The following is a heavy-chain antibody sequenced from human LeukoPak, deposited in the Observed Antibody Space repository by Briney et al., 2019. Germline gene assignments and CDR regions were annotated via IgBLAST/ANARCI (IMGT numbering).Heavy chain of an antibody. CDR3: ARSVVVTDIPVHWFDP. J-gene: IGHJ5*02. Sequence: GESLKISCKGSGYSFTSYWIGWVRQMPGKGLEWMGIIYPGDSDTRYSPSFQGQVTISADKSISTAYLQWSSLKASDTAMYYCARSVVVTDIPVHWFDPWGQGTLVTVSS. CDR1: GYSFTSYW. V-gene: IGHV5-51*01. CDR2: IYPGDSDT. D-gene: IGHD2-21*02.